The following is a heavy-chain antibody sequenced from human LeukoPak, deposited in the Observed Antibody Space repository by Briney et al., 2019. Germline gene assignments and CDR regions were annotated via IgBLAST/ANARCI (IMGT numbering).Heavy chain of an antibody. J-gene: IGHJ5*02. CDR2: ISNNGGST. Sequence: LAGGSLRLSCAASGFTFSSYSMNWVRQAPGKGLEWVSAISNNGGSTYYADSVKGRFTISRDNSKNTLYLQMNSLRAEDTAVYYCAKDHGLGWLPTWGPGTLVLVSS. CDR1: GFTFSSYS. CDR3: AKDHGLGWLPT. V-gene: IGHV3-23*01. D-gene: IGHD3-3*01.